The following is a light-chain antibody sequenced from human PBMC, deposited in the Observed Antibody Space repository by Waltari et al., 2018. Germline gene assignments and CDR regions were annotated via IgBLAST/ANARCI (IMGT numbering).Light chain of an antibody. V-gene: IGKV1-39*01. CDR1: QSISSY. J-gene: IGKJ2*01. CDR2: AAS. Sequence: DIQMTQSPSSLSASVGDRVTITCRASQSISSYLNWYQQKPGKAPKLVIYAASSLHSGVPSRFCGGGSETDYALSISSLDPGDIATYYGRQNDNNPQYTFCQGTKLEIK. CDR3: RQNDNNPQYT.